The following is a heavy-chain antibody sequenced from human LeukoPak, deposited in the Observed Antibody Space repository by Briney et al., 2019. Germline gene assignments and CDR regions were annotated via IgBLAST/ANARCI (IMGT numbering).Heavy chain of an antibody. CDR3: ARERQDTIVHSGAFDI. CDR2: IASDGSHT. J-gene: IGHJ3*02. Sequence: PRGSLRLSCEASGFTFSAYFMHWVRQAPGKGLEWVAVIASDGSHTFYVESVKGRFTISRDNSKNTLYLQMNSLRAEDTAVYFCARERQDTIVHSGAFDIWGQGTMVNVSS. D-gene: IGHD3-10*01. CDR1: GFTFSAYF. V-gene: IGHV3-30*01.